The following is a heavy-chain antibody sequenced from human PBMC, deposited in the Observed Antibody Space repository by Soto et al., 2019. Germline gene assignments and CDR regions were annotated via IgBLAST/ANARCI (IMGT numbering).Heavy chain of an antibody. V-gene: IGHV3-23*01. CDR3: AKDESIAAAPFDH. CDR2: INNRGVST. D-gene: IGHD6-25*01. Sequence: GGSLRLSCAASGFAFINYAMAWVRQAPGKGLEWVSSINNRGVSTYYADSVKGRFTISRDNSKNTLYLQMKGLRVDDTAVYYCAKDESIAAAPFDHWGQGPLFTVSS. CDR1: GFAFINYA. J-gene: IGHJ5*02.